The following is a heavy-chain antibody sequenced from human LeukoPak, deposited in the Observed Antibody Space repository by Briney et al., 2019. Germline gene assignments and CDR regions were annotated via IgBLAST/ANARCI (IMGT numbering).Heavy chain of an antibody. J-gene: IGHJ6*02. CDR2: IIPIFATA. Sequence: SVKVSCTASGGTFSIYAISRVRQAPGQGLEWMGGIIPIFATANYAQKFQGRVTITADASTSTAYMELCSLGSENTAVYYSARYYGEGDDYDYGIYVWGQGTTVTVSS. D-gene: IGHD3-3*01. CDR3: ARYYGEGDDYDYGIYV. V-gene: IGHV1-69*01. CDR1: GGTFSIYA.